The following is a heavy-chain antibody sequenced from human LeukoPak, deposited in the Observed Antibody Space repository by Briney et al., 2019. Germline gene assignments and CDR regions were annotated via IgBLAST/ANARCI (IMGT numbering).Heavy chain of an antibody. CDR3: AKDPSRLVVVVAAMDY. CDR2: IRYDGSNK. J-gene: IGHJ4*02. V-gene: IGHV3-30*02. CDR1: GFTFSSYG. Sequence: GGSLRLSCAASGFTFSSYGMHWVRQAPGKGLEWVAFIRYDGSNKYYADSVKGRFTISRDNSKNTLYLQMNSLRAEDTAVYYCAKDPSRLVVVVAAMDYWGQGTLVTVSS. D-gene: IGHD2-15*01.